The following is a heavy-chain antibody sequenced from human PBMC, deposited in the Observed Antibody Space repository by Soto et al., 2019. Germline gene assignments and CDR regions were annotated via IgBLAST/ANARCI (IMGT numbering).Heavy chain of an antibody. CDR3: ASASPPPRE. CDR1: GYTFTTYA. D-gene: IGHD3-16*01. Sequence: QVQLVQSGAEVKKPGASVKVSCKASGYTFTTYAISWVRQAPGQGLGWMGWISAYNGNTNYAQKLQGRVTMTTDTATRTAYMELRTLGSDDKAVYYCASASPPPREWGQGTLVTVSS. V-gene: IGHV1-18*01. CDR2: ISAYNGNT. J-gene: IGHJ4*02.